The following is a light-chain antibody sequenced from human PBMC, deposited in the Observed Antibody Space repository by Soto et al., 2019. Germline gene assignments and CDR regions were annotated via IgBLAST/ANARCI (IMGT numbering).Light chain of an antibody. Sequence: EIVMTQSPATLSVSPGERATLSCRTSQSVGSNLAWYQQKPGQAPRLLIYGASTRATDIPARFSGSGSGTEFALTLNSLQSEDSAVYFCQQFNVWHRTFGQGTKVEI. V-gene: IGKV3-15*01. CDR1: QSVGSN. J-gene: IGKJ1*01. CDR2: GAS. CDR3: QQFNVWHRT.